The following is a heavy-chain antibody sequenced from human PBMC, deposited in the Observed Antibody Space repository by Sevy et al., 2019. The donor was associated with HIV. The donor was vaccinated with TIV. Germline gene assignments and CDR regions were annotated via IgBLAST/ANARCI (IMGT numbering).Heavy chain of an antibody. V-gene: IGHV1-58*02. J-gene: IGHJ6*02. CDR3: AAADSYSSGWYPNYAMDV. D-gene: IGHD6-19*01. Sequence: ASVKVSCKASGFTFTSSAMQWVRQARGQRLEWIGWIVVGYGNTNYAQKFRERVTITSDMSTSTAYMKLSSLRSEDTAVYYCAAADSYSSGWYPNYAMDVWGQGTTVTVSS. CDR1: GFTFTSSA. CDR2: IVVGYGNT.